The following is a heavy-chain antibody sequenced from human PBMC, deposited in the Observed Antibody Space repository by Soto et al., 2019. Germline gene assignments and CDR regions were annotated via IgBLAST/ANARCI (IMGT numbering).Heavy chain of an antibody. V-gene: IGHV4-4*02. Sequence: QVRLEESGPGLAKPSGTLSLTCAVSGDSITSANWWSWVRKSPRKGLEGLGEIYHNGSTNYNPSLKSRGAISVDKAKNQFSLKLTSVTAADTAVYYCARDRGAIFGVVIRNWFDPWGQGTLVTVSS. D-gene: IGHD3-3*01. J-gene: IGHJ5*02. CDR3: ARDRGAIFGVVIRNWFDP. CDR2: IYHNGST. CDR1: GDSITSANW.